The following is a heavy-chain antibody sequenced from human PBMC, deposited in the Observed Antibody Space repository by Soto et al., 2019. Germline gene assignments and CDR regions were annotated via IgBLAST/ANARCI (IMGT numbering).Heavy chain of an antibody. CDR1: VFTFSSYE. CDR2: ISSSGSTI. J-gene: IGHJ6*02. CDR3: QPSDPPAYYYGIDV. Sequence: QPGRSLRLSCAASVFTFSSYEMNWARQAPGKGLEWVSYISSSGSTIYYADSVKGRFTISRDNAKNSLYLQMNSLRAEDTAVYYCQPSDPPAYYYGIDVWGQGTTVTVS. V-gene: IGHV3-48*03. D-gene: IGHD2-21*02.